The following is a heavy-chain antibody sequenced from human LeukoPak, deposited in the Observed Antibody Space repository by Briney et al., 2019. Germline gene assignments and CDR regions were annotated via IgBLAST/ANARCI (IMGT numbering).Heavy chain of an antibody. J-gene: IGHJ4*02. CDR1: GGTFSSYA. V-gene: IGHV1-69*13. Sequence: SVRLSCKASGGTFSSYAISWVRQAPGQGLEWMGGIIPIFGTANYAQKFQGRVTITADESTSTAYMELSSLRSEDTAVYYCARDLRSGGNGYWGQGTLVTVSS. CDR3: ARDLRSGGNGY. D-gene: IGHD4-23*01. CDR2: IIPIFGTA.